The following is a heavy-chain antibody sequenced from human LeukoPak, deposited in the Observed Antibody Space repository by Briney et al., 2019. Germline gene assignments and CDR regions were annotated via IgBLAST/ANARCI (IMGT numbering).Heavy chain of an antibody. V-gene: IGHV3-23*01. J-gene: IGHJ4*02. CDR1: GFTFSSYA. Sequence: GGSLRLSCAGSGFTFSSYAMSWVRQAPGKGLEWVSSISGSGGSTNYADSVKGRFTISRDNSKNTLYLQMNSLRAEDTALYFCANEVRPNDYWGRGTLVTVSS. CDR3: ANEVRPNDY. D-gene: IGHD4/OR15-4a*01. CDR2: ISGSGGST.